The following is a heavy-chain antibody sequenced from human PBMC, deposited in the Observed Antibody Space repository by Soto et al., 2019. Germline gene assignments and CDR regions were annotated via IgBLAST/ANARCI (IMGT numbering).Heavy chain of an antibody. CDR1: GFIFSDYS. CDR2: ISGRGGST. CDR3: ARSSGDTWEQYYFDY. D-gene: IGHD1-1*01. Sequence: EVQLLESGGGLVLPGGSLRLSCAASGFIFSDYSMSWVRQAPGKGLEWVSGISGRGGSTYYADSVKGRFTISRDSSSNTLFLQMNSRRAEDTALYFCARSSGDTWEQYYFDYWGQGTLVPVSS. V-gene: IGHV3-23*01. J-gene: IGHJ4*02.